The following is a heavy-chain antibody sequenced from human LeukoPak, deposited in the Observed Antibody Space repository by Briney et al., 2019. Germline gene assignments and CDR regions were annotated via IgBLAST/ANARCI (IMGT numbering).Heavy chain of an antibody. CDR3: ESYDSSGYEGDDAFDI. D-gene: IGHD3-22*01. CDR2: INPNSGGT. J-gene: IGHJ3*02. Sequence: VSVKVSCKASGYTFTGYYMHWVRQAPGQGLEWMGWINPNSGGTNYAQKFQGRVTMTRDTSISTAYMELSRLRSDDTAVYYFESYDSSGYEGDDAFDIWGQGTMVTVSS. CDR1: GYTFTGYY. V-gene: IGHV1-2*02.